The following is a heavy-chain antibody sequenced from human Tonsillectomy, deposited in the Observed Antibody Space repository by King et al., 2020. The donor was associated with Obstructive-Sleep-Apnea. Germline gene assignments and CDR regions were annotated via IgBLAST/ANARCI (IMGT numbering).Heavy chain of an antibody. Sequence: VQLVESGGGLVQAGGSLRLSCTASGFTVSSNYMSWVRQAPGKGLEWVSVIYSGGSTYYADSVKGRFTISRHNSKNTVYLQINSLRTADTAVYFCARGSGNYYDSSGYYYPFDYWGQGTLVTVSS. CDR3: ARGSGNYYDSSGYYYPFDY. CDR1: GFTVSSNY. D-gene: IGHD3-22*01. V-gene: IGHV3-53*04. J-gene: IGHJ4*02. CDR2: IYSGGST.